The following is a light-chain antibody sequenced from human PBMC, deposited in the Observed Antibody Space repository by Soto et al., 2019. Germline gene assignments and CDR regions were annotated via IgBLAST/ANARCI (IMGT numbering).Light chain of an antibody. CDR2: DAS. CDR3: QQANSFPFT. V-gene: IGKV1-12*01. J-gene: IGKJ5*01. Sequence: DIQITQSPSTLSASVGDRVTIPCRASQSISVWLAWYQQKPGKAPKVLIWDASSLQRGVPSRFRGSGSGTDFTLPLSRLQPEDFETYYCQQANSFPFTFGQGTRLEIK. CDR1: QSISVW.